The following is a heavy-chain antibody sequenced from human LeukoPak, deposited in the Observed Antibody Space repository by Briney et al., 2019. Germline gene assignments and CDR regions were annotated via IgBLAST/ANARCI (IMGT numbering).Heavy chain of an antibody. J-gene: IGHJ1*01. CDR1: GGSISIGDYY. Sequence: SETLSLTCTVSGGSISIGDYYWSWIRQPPGKGLEWIGYIYYSGSTNYNPSLKSRVTISVDTSKNQFSLKLSSVTAADTAVYYCARQAPPGAAAGKAFQHWGQGTLVTVSS. CDR2: IYYSGST. V-gene: IGHV4-61*08. D-gene: IGHD6-13*01. CDR3: ARQAPPGAAAGKAFQH.